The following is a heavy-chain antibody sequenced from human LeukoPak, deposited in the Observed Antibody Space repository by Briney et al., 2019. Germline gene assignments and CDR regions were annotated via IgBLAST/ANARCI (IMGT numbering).Heavy chain of an antibody. CDR3: ARGLGDSSGYYYSDN. V-gene: IGHV1-69*13. J-gene: IGHJ4*02. Sequence: SVKVSRKTSGGTFSTYAISWVRQAPGQGLEWMGGIIPIFGTGNYAQKFQGRVTITADESTSTAYMELSSLRSEDTAVYYCARGLGDSSGYYYSDNWGQGTLVTVSS. CDR2: IIPIFGTG. CDR1: GGTFSTYA. D-gene: IGHD3-22*01.